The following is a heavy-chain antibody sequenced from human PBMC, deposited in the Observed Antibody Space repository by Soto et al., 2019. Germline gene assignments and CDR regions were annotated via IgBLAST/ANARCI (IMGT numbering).Heavy chain of an antibody. Sequence: PSETLSLTCTVSGGSIISGDYYWSWIRQPPGKGLEWIGYIYYSGDTSYNPSLKSRVTISIDTSKNQFSLKLSSVTAADTAVYYCARGRHLLLWFGDKQDFFDYWGQGTLVIVSS. CDR2: IYYSGDT. V-gene: IGHV4-30-4*08. D-gene: IGHD3-10*01. J-gene: IGHJ4*02. CDR3: ARGRHLLLWFGDKQDFFDY. CDR1: GGSIISGDYY.